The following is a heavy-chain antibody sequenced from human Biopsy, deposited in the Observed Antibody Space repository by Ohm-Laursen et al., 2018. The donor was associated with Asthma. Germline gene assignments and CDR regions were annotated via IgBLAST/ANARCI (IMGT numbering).Heavy chain of an antibody. V-gene: IGHV3-11*01. CDR3: ARDSYSSGLYDDFES. D-gene: IGHD6-19*01. J-gene: IGHJ4*02. CDR2: ITGKSNSI. CDR1: GFTFSDSY. Sequence: SLRLSCAASGFTFSDSYMRRIRQAPGKGLEWISYITGKSNSIEYADSVKGRFTISRDNAKNSLYLQMNSLRAEDTGVYYCARDSYSSGLYDDFESWGQRTLVTVSS.